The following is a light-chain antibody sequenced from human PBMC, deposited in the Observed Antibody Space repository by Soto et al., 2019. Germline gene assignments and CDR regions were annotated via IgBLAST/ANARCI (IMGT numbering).Light chain of an antibody. V-gene: IGLV1-47*01. CDR3: AAWDDSLSGR. CDR2: RNN. Sequence: QFVLTQPPSASGTPGQRVTISCSGSSSNIGSNYVYWYQQLPGTAPKLLIYRNNQRPSGVPDRFSGSKSGTSASLAISGLRSEDEADYYCAAWDDSLSGRFGTGTKVTVL. CDR1: SSNIGSNY. J-gene: IGLJ1*01.